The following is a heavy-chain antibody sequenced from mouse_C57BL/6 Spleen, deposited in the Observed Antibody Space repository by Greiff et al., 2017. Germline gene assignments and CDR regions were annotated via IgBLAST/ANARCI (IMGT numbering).Heavy chain of an antibody. CDR2: IDPSDSYT. J-gene: IGHJ3*01. CDR3: ALGDYAWFAY. Sequence: VQLQQPGAELVMPGASVKLSCKASGYTFTSYWMHWVKQRPGQGLEWIGEIDPSDSYTNYNQKFKGKSTLTVDKSSSTAYMQLSSLTSEDSAVYYGALGDYAWFAYWGQGTLVTVSA. D-gene: IGHD2-4*01. CDR1: GYTFTSYW. V-gene: IGHV1-69*01.